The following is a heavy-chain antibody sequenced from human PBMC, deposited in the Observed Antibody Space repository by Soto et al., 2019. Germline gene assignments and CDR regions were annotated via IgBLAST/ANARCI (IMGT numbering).Heavy chain of an antibody. V-gene: IGHV4-59*02. CDR1: GGSVSSYY. CDR3: ARDSSHGSFGYDSSGYYHKFDF. Sequence: ETLSLTCNVSGGSVSSYYWNWIRQPPGKRLEWIGYISYSGSTNYNPSLNSRVTMSLDTSKNQFSLKLSSVTAADTAVYYCARDSSHGSFGYDSSGYYHKFDFWVQGTLVTVST. J-gene: IGHJ4*02. CDR2: ISYSGST. D-gene: IGHD3-22*01.